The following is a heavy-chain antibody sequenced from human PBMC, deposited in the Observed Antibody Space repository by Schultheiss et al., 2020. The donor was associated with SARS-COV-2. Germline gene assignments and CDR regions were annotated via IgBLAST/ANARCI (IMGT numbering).Heavy chain of an antibody. Sequence: SETLSLTCTVSGGSISSSSYYWGWIRQPPGKGLEWIGYIYHSGSTYYNPSLKSRVTISVDTSKNQFSLKLSSVTAADTAVYYCARAVHDYSNYGAWGYGMDVWGQGTTVTVSS. CDR1: GGSISSSSYY. CDR2: IYHSGST. D-gene: IGHD4-11*01. J-gene: IGHJ6*02. V-gene: IGHV4-39*07. CDR3: ARAVHDYSNYGAWGYGMDV.